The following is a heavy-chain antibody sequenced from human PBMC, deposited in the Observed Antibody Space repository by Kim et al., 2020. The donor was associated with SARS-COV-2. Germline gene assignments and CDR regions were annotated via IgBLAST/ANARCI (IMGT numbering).Heavy chain of an antibody. V-gene: IGHV3-23*01. J-gene: IGHJ5*01. CDR2: LSGSGDSR. D-gene: IGHD6-19*01. CDR3: VKDLEQWLVTNWFDS. CDR1: GFAFSSYA. Sequence: GGSLRLSCAASGFAFSSYAMAWVRQAPGKGLEWVSGLSGSGDSRYYTDSVKGRFTISRDNSNNTLYLQMNSLRAEDTARYYCVKDLEQWLVTNWFDSWGQGPLVTIPS.